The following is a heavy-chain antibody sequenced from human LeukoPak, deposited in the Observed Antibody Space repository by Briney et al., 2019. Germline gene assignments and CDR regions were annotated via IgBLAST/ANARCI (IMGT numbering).Heavy chain of an antibody. CDR3: ARDSRYCSGGSCYPNWFDP. Sequence: SVKVSCKASGYTFTSYGISLVRQAPGQGLEWIGWISAYNGNTNYAQKLLGRVTMTTDTSTSTAYMELRRLRSDDTAVYYCARDSRYCSGGSCYPNWFDPWGQGTLVTVSS. CDR2: ISAYNGNT. CDR1: GYTFTSYG. D-gene: IGHD2-15*01. J-gene: IGHJ5*02. V-gene: IGHV1-18*04.